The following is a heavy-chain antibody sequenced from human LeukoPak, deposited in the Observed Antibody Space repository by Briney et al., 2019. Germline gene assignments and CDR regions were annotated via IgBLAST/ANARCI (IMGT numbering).Heavy chain of an antibody. Sequence: GGSLGLSFAASGFPFTIYAMTWVRQAPGQGLEGGSSISGSGGSTYYADSVKGRFTISRDNSKNTLYLQMNSLRAEDTAVYYCASPGTDFWGQGTLVTVSS. CDR3: ASPGTDF. CDR1: GFPFTIYA. J-gene: IGHJ4*02. D-gene: IGHD6-13*01. V-gene: IGHV3-23*01. CDR2: ISGSGGST.